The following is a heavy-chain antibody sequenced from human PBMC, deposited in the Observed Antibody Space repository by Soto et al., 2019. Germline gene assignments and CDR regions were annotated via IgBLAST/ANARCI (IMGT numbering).Heavy chain of an antibody. J-gene: IGHJ4*02. CDR1: GFTFSSYW. V-gene: IGHV3-7*03. CDR3: ARVLWGQTDY. Sequence: GGSLRLSCAVSGFTFSSYWMSWVRQAPGKGLEWVANIKEDGSEKYYVDSVKGRFTISRDNAKNSLYLQMNSLRAEDTAVYYCARVLWGQTDYWGQGTLVTAPQ. D-gene: IGHD3-10*01. CDR2: IKEDGSEK.